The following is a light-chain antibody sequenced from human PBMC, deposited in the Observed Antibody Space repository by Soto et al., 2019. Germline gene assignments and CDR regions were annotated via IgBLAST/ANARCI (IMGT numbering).Light chain of an antibody. V-gene: IGLV1-36*01. CDR1: RSNIGDNA. CDR3: QSYDSSLSGWV. Sequence: QSVLTQPPSVSEAPGQRVTISCSGSRSNIGDNAVNWYQQLPGKAPKLLIYYDDLLPSGVSDRFSGSKSGTSASLAITGLQAEDEADYYCQSYDSSLSGWVFGGGTKVTVL. CDR2: YDD. J-gene: IGLJ3*02.